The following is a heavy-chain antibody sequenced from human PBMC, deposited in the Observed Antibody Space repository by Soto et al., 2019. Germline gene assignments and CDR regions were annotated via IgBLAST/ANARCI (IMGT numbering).Heavy chain of an antibody. Sequence: SETLSLTCAVYGGSFSGYYWSWIRQPPGKGLEWIGEINHSGSANSNPSLKSRVTISVDTSKNQFSLKLSSVTAADTAVYYCARALGITGTTNDYYYMDVWGKGTTVTVS. CDR1: GGSFSGYY. J-gene: IGHJ6*03. CDR2: INHSGSA. D-gene: IGHD1-20*01. CDR3: ARALGITGTTNDYYYMDV. V-gene: IGHV4-34*01.